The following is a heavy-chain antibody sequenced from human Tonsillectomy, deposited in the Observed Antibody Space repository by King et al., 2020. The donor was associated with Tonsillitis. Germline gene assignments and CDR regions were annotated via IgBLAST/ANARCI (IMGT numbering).Heavy chain of an antibody. J-gene: IGHJ4*02. CDR1: GFTFSDSA. CDR2: IRSKAKSYAP. CDR3: TSPGDGYSG. V-gene: IGHV3-73*02. D-gene: IGHD5-18*01. Sequence: VQLVESGGGLVQPGGSLKLSCVASGFTFSDSAVHWVRQASGKGLEWVGHIRSKAKSYAPEYAVSVKGRFTISRDDSKNTAYLQMNSLKTEDTAVYYCTSPGDGYSGGGQGTLVTVSS.